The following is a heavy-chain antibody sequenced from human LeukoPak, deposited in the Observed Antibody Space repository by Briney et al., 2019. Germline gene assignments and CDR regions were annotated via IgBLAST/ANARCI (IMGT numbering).Heavy chain of an antibody. D-gene: IGHD3-3*01. J-gene: IGHJ6*02. V-gene: IGHV3-9*01. CDR3: ARVGDRYDFWSGYLFPPYYYYGMDV. CDR2: ISWNSGSI. CDR1: GFTFDDYA. Sequence: GGSLRLSCAASGFTFDDYAMHWVRQAPGKGLEWVSGISWNSGSIGYADSVKGRFTISGDNAKNSLYLQMNSLRAEDTAVYYCARVGDRYDFWSGYLFPPYYYYGMDVWGQGTTDTVSS.